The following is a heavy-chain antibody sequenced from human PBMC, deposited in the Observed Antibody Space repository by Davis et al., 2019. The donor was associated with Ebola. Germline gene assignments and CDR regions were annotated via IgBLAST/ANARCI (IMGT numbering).Heavy chain of an antibody. J-gene: IGHJ6*02. Sequence: GESLKISCAASGFTFSGSSMQWVRQPSGRGLEWVGRIRTTAYNYATAYAASVKGRFTVSRDDSRSMAYLHMNSLKTEDTAVYYCTRLDYGMDFWGQGTTVTVSS. CDR1: GFTFSGSS. CDR2: IRTTAYNYAT. CDR3: TRLDYGMDF. V-gene: IGHV3-73*01.